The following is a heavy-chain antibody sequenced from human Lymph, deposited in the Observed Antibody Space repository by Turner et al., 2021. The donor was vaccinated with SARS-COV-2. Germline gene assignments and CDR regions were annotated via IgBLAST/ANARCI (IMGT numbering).Heavy chain of an antibody. CDR2: IYYSGST. V-gene: IGHV4-59*01. CDR3: ARGFDY. Sequence: QVQLQESGPGLVKPSETLSLTCTVSGGSISSYYWSWIRQPPGKGLEWIGYIYYSGSTNYNPSLKSRVTISVDTSKNQFSLKLSSATAADTAVYYCARGFDYWGQGTLVTVSS. J-gene: IGHJ4*02. CDR1: GGSISSYY.